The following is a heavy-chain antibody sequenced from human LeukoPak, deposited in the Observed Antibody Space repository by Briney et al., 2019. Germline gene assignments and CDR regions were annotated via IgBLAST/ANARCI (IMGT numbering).Heavy chain of an antibody. V-gene: IGHV3-21*01. Sequence: KTGGSLSLSCAVSGLRVRTNFMSWVRQAPGKGLEWVSSISSSSSYIYYADSLKGRFTISRDNAKNSLYLQMNSLRAEDTAVYYCARDSLPGAYYDILTGYYAVGYWGQGTLVTVSS. CDR3: ARDSLPGAYYDILTGYYAVGY. CDR2: ISSSSSYI. CDR1: GLRVRTNF. J-gene: IGHJ4*02. D-gene: IGHD3-9*01.